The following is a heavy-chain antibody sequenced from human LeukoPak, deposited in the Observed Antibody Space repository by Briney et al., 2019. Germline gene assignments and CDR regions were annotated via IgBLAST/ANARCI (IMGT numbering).Heavy chain of an antibody. CDR1: DGSISSYY. J-gene: IGHJ5*02. CDR2: IYTSGST. Sequence: SETLSLTCTVSDGSISSYYWSWIRQPAGKGLEWIGRIYTSGSTNYNPSLKSRVTMSVDTSKNQFSLKLSSVTAADTAVYYCARDLPARRTYYYGSGSYLINWFDPWGQGTLVTVSS. CDR3: ARDLPARRTYYYGSGSYLINWFDP. D-gene: IGHD3-10*01. V-gene: IGHV4-4*07.